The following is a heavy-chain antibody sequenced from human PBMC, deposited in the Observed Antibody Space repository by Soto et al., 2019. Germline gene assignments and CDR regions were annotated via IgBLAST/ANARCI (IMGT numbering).Heavy chain of an antibody. Sequence: SETLSLTCAVSGYSISSGYYWGWIRQPLGKGLEWIGSIYHSGSTYYNPSLKSRVTISVDTSKNQFSLKLSSVTAADTAVYYCAREVVVVPYNWFDPWGQGTLVTVSS. CDR3: AREVVVVPYNWFDP. V-gene: IGHV4-38-2*02. D-gene: IGHD2-2*01. CDR2: IYHSGST. CDR1: GYSISSGYY. J-gene: IGHJ5*02.